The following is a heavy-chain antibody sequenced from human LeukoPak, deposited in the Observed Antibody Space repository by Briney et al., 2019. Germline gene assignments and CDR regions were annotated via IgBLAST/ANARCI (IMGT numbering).Heavy chain of an antibody. V-gene: IGHV3-21*01. CDR3: ARSPEYYYGSGSYYLDY. Sequence: GGSLRLSCAASGFTFSSYSMNWVRQAPGKGLEWVSCISSSSSYIYYADSVKGRFTTSRDNAKNSLYLQMNSLRAEDTAVYYCARSPEYYYGSGSYYLDYWGQGTLVTVSS. J-gene: IGHJ4*02. CDR2: ISSSSSYI. CDR1: GFTFSSYS. D-gene: IGHD3-10*01.